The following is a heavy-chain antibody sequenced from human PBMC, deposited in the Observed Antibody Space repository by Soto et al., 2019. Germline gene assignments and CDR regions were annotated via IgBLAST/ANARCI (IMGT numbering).Heavy chain of an antibody. CDR1: GYTFTSYG. J-gene: IGHJ4*02. D-gene: IGHD6-25*01. V-gene: IGHV1-18*01. CDR3: VREMWTRSGPQNFFDY. Sequence: QVPLVQSEGELRQPGASVTVSCRASGYTFTSYGIIWVRQAPGQGLEWMGYISPNSGATTYAQNLQGRLTLTTDTSARTDYMELRSLSSHDTAIYYCVREMWTRSGPQNFFDYRGLGALVTGS. CDR2: ISPNSGAT.